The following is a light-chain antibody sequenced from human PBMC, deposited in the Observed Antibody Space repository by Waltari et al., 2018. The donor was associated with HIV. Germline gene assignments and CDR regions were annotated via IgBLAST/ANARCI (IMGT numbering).Light chain of an antibody. J-gene: IGKJ5*01. CDR1: QGTSSW. CDR3: QQANSFPIT. Sequence: DIQMTQSPSSVSASVGDRVTITCRASQGTSSWLAWYQQKPGKAPRLLIYAASNLQSGVPSRFSGSGSWTDFTLTINSLQPEDFATYYCQQANSFPITFGQGTRLEIK. CDR2: AAS. V-gene: IGKV1-12*01.